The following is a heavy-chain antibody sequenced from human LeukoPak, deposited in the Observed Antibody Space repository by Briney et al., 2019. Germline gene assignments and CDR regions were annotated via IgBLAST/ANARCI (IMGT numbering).Heavy chain of an antibody. CDR1: GGSFSGYY. V-gene: IGHV4-34*01. CDR2: INHSGST. CDR3: ARHEYAVYSGYYYGMDV. J-gene: IGHJ6*02. D-gene: IGHD2-8*01. Sequence: SETLSLTCAVYGGSFSGYYWSWIRQPPGKGLEWIGEINHSGSTNYNPSLKSRVTISVDTSKNQFSLKLSSVTAADTAVYYCARHEYAVYSGYYYGMDVWGQGTTVTVSS.